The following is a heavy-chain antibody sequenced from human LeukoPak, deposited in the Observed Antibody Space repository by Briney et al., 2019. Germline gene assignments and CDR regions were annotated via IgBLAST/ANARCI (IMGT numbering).Heavy chain of an antibody. CDR3: ARHDGSSWYYAFDV. J-gene: IGHJ3*01. V-gene: IGHV4-59*01. D-gene: IGHD6-13*01. CDR1: GGSISSYY. Sequence: SETLSLTCTVSGGSISSYYWSWIRQPPGKGLEWIGYIYYSGSTNYNPSLKSRVTISVDTSKNQFSLKLSSVTAADTAVYYCARHDGSSWYYAFDVWGQGTMVTVSS. CDR2: IYYSGST.